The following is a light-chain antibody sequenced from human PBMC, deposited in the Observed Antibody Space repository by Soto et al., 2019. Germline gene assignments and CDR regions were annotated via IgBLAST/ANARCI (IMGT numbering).Light chain of an antibody. V-gene: IGKV3-20*01. J-gene: IGKJ1*01. Sequence: ESVLTQSPGTLSLSPGERATLSCRASQSVIRNYLAWYQQKPGQAPRLLIYRASARATDVPARFSGSGSGTDFTLTISRLEPEDFAVYYCQQYGSSGTFGQGTKVDIK. CDR2: RAS. CDR1: QSVIRNY. CDR3: QQYGSSGT.